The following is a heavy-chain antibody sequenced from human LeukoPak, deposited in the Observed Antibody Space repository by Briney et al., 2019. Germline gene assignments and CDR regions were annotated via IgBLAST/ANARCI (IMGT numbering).Heavy chain of an antibody. J-gene: IGHJ4*02. D-gene: IGHD3-10*01. CDR3: ARQGWFGELLSPLDY. Sequence: SETLSLTCTVSGGXISSSSYYWGWIRQPPGKGLEWIGSIYYSGSTYYNPSLKSRVTISVDTSKNQFSLKLSSVTASDTAVYYCARQGWFGELLSPLDYWGQGTLVTVSS. CDR1: GGXISSSSYY. V-gene: IGHV4-39*01. CDR2: IYYSGST.